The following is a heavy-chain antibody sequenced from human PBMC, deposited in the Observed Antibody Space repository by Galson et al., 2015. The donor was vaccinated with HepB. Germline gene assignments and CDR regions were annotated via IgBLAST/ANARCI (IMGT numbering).Heavy chain of an antibody. CDR2: IVPLFGTA. CDR3: AREGFGELAYGVFDY. J-gene: IGHJ4*02. CDR1: GGTSSSYA. V-gene: IGHV1-69*13. Sequence: SVKVSCKASGGTSSSYAITWVRQAPGQGLEWMGGIVPLFGTANYAQKFQGRVTFTADGSSSTAYMELSSLKSEDTAVYYCAREGFGELAYGVFDYWGQGTQVTVSS. D-gene: IGHD3-10*01.